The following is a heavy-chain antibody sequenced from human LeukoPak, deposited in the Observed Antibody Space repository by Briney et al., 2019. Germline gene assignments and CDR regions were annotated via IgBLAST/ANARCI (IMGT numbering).Heavy chain of an antibody. D-gene: IGHD2/OR15-2a*01. J-gene: IGHJ4*02. Sequence: GGSLRLSCAASGFTFSSYSMNWVRQAPGKGLEWVSYISSSTDTIYYADSVKGRFTISRDNGKNSLYLQMNSLRAEDTAVYYCARVAGTLSNFDYWGQGTLVTVSS. CDR3: ARVAGTLSNFDY. V-gene: IGHV3-48*01. CDR2: ISSSTDTI. CDR1: GFTFSSYS.